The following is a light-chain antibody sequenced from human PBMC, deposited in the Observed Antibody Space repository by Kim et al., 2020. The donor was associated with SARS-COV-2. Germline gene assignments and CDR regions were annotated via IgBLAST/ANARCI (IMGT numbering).Light chain of an antibody. Sequence: LSPGERATRSGRASETITNYLGWYQQRPGQPPRLLIYDASKRATGIPARFSGSGSGTDFTLIISSLEPEDSAVYFCRQRSSWPLTFGQGTKVDIK. V-gene: IGKV3-11*01. CDR2: DAS. J-gene: IGKJ1*01. CDR1: ETITNY. CDR3: RQRSSWPLT.